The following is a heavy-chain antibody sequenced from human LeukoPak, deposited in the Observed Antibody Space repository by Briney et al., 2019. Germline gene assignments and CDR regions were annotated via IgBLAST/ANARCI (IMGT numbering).Heavy chain of an antibody. CDR3: AGLGYYDFWSGYQYGDY. Sequence: GGSLRLSCAASGFTFSSYSMNWVRQAPGKGLEWVSSISSSSSYIYYADSVKGRFTISRDNAKNSLYLQMNSLRAEDTAVYYCAGLGYYDFWSGYQYGDYWGQGTLVTVSS. D-gene: IGHD3-3*01. V-gene: IGHV3-21*01. CDR1: GFTFSSYS. J-gene: IGHJ4*02. CDR2: ISSSSSYI.